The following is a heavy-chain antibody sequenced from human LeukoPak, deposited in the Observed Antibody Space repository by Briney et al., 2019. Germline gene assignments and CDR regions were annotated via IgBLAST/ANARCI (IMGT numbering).Heavy chain of an antibody. D-gene: IGHD3-9*01. V-gene: IGHV3-7*01. CDR3: ATSLDAPGNY. CDR1: GFTFRTSW. CDR2: INKDARQT. J-gene: IGHJ4*02. Sequence: GGSLRLSCVVSGFTFRTSWLAWVRQAPGKGLEWLANINKDARQTYYVDSVKGRFTISRDNAENSLYLQMNSLRAEDTAVYYCATSLDAPGNYWGQGSLVTVSS.